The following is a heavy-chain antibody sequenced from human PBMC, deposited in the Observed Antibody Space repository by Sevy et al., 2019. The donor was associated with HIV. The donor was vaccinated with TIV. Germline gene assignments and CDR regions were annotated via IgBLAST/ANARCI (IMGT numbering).Heavy chain of an antibody. V-gene: IGHV3-21*01. CDR3: ASLGDYYDSSGFIPFDH. CDR1: GFTFSSYS. J-gene: IGHJ4*02. Sequence: GGSLRLSCAASGFTFSSYSMNWVRQAPGKGLEWVSSISSSSSYIYYADSVKGRFTISRDNAKNSLYLQMNSLRAEDTAVSYCASLGDYYDSSGFIPFDHWGQGTLVTVSS. CDR2: ISSSSSYI. D-gene: IGHD3-22*01.